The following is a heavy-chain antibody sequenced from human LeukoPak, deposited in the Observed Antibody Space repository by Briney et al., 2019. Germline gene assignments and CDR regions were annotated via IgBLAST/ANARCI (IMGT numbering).Heavy chain of an antibody. CDR3: ARVRRSRLAELDY. V-gene: IGHV4-59*08. CDR1: GGSISNYY. CDR2: IYYTGNT. D-gene: IGHD1-14*01. J-gene: IGHJ4*02. Sequence: SETLSLTCTVSGGSISNYYWNWIRQPPGKGLEWIGYIYYTGNTNYNPSLKSRVTISVDTSKNQFSLKLSSVTAADTAVYYCARVRRSRLAELDYWGQGTLVTVSS.